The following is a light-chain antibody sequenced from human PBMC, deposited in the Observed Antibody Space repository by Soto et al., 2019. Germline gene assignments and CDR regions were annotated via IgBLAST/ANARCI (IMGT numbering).Light chain of an antibody. CDR2: AAS. J-gene: IGKJ5*01. V-gene: IGKV1-39*01. CDR1: QSISNY. CDR3: QQYNGYSRT. Sequence: DIQMTQSPSSLSASVGDRVAITCRASQSISNYLNWYQQKPGKAPKLLIYAASSLKSGVPSRFSGSGSGTEFTLTISSLQPDDFATYYCQQYNGYSRTFGQGTRLEIK.